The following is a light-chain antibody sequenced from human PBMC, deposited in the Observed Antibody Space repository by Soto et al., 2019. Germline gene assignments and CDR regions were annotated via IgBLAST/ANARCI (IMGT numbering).Light chain of an antibody. CDR1: QSVITH. J-gene: IGKJ1*01. V-gene: IGKV3-15*01. CDR2: GAS. Sequence: EIVMTQSPATLSVSPGERATLSCRASQSVITHLAWYQQKPGQAPRLLIYGASTRATGIPDRFSGSGSGTEFTLTISRLEPEDFAVYYCQQYDSSPKTFGQGTKVDIK. CDR3: QQYDSSPKT.